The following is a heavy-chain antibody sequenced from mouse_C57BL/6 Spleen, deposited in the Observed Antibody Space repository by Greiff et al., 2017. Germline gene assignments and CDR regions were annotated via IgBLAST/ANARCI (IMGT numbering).Heavy chain of an antibody. CDR3: ARGDTTVVATNYFDY. J-gene: IGHJ2*01. CDR2: ISYDGSN. V-gene: IGHV3-6*01. Sequence: EVQRVESGPGLVKPSQSLSLTCSVTGYSITSGYYWNWIRQFPGNKLEWMGYISYDGSNNYNPSLKNRISITRDTSKNQFFLKLNSVTTEDTATYYCARGDTTVVATNYFDYWGQGTTLTVSS. CDR1: GYSITSGYY. D-gene: IGHD1-1*01.